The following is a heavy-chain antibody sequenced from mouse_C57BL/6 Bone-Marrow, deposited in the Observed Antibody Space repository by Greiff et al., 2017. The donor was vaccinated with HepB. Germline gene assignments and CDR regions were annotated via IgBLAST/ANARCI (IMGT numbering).Heavy chain of an antibody. J-gene: IGHJ3*01. CDR3: AREYYGFSY. Sequence: VKLVESGPGLVAPSQSLSITCTVSGFSLTSYAISWVRQPPGKGLEWLGGIWTGGGTNYNSALKSRLSISKDNSKSQVFLKMNSLQTDDTARYYCAREYYGFSYWGQGTLVTVSS. V-gene: IGHV2-9-1*01. CDR2: IWTGGGT. D-gene: IGHD1-1*01. CDR1: GFSLTSYA.